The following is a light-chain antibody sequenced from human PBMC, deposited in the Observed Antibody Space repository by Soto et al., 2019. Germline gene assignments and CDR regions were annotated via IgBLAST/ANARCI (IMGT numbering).Light chain of an antibody. CDR3: QQYNNYWT. CDR2: KAS. J-gene: IGKJ1*01. Sequence: DIQMTQSPSTPSASVGDRVTITCRASERISTWLAWYQQKPGKAPKLLIYKASNLQSGVPSRFSGSGSGTEFTLTISSLQPDDFATYYCQQYNNYWTFGQGTKVEIK. V-gene: IGKV1-5*03. CDR1: ERISTW.